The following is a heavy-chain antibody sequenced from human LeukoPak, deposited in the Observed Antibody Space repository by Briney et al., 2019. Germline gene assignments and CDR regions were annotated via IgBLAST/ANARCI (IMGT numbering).Heavy chain of an antibody. CDR3: ARDRSEGSGWYRALNYYYYGMDV. V-gene: IGHV3-23*01. Sequence: GGPLRLSCAASGFTFSSYAMSWVRQAPGKGLEWVSAISGSGGSTYYADSVKGRFTISRDNSKNTLYLQMNSLRAEDTAVYYCARDRSEGSGWYRALNYYYYGMDVWGQGTTVTVSS. J-gene: IGHJ6*02. CDR2: ISGSGGST. CDR1: GFTFSSYA. D-gene: IGHD6-19*01.